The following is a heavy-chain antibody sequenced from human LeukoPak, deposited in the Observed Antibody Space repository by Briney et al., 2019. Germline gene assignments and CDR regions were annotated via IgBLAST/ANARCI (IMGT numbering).Heavy chain of an antibody. CDR3: ALVGGASPFDS. CDR2: ISSSSSSYI. D-gene: IGHD3-10*01. J-gene: IGHJ4*02. Sequence: GGSLTLSCAASGFSFSSYSMNWVRQAPGKGREWVSYISSSSSSYIYYADSVKGRFTISRDNAKHSLYLQMNSLRAEDTAVYYCALVGGASPFDSWGKGTLVTVSS. CDR1: GFSFSSYS. V-gene: IGHV3-21*05.